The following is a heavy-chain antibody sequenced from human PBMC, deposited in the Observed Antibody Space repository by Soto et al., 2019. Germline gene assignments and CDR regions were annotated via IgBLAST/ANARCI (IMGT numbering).Heavy chain of an antibody. D-gene: IGHD6-6*01. J-gene: IGHJ4*02. Sequence: QVLLVQSGAEVREPGASVKVSCKASGYTFTTYDINWVRQATGQGLEWMGWMKPYSGDTGYGQKFQGRVAMTRDTSTSTAYMELSGLKSEDTAVYYCVALARWGQGTLVTVPS. CDR3: VALAR. V-gene: IGHV1-8*01. CDR1: GYTFTTYD. CDR2: MKPYSGDT.